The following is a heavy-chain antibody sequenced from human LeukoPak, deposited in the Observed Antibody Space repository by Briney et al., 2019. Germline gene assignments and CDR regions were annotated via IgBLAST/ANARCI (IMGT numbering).Heavy chain of an antibody. CDR3: AKDLRSYSGSYPWVYYFDY. J-gene: IGHJ4*02. CDR1: GFTFSSHA. Sequence: PGGSLRLSCAASGFTFSSHAMSWVRQAPGKGLEWVSAISGSGGSTYYADSVKGRFTISRDNSKNTLYLQMNNLRAEDTAVYYCAKDLRSYSGSYPWVYYFDYWGQGTLVTVSS. CDR2: ISGSGGST. D-gene: IGHD1-26*01. V-gene: IGHV3-23*01.